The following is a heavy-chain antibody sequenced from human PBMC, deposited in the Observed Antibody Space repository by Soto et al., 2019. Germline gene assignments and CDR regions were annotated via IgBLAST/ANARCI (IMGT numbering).Heavy chain of an antibody. CDR2: INHSGST. J-gene: IGHJ5*02. D-gene: IGHD6-13*01. CDR1: GGSFSGYY. Sequence: QVQLQQWGAGLLKPSETLSLTCAVYGGSFSGYYWSWIRQPPGKGLEWIGEINHSGSTNYNPSLKSRVTISVDTSKNRFSLKLSAVTAADTAVYYGARGSSSSWYSPYRKFAPWGQGTLVTVSS. V-gene: IGHV4-34*01. CDR3: ARGSSSSWYSPYRKFAP.